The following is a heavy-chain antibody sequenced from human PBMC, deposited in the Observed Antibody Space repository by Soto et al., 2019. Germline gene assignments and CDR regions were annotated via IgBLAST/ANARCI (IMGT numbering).Heavy chain of an antibody. V-gene: IGHV3-30-3*01. Sequence: QVQLVESGGGVVQPGRSLRLSCAASGFTFSSNAIHWVRQAPGKGLEWVALISYDGTNKYYADSVKGRFTISRDNSKNPLYLQMNSLRAEDTAVYYCATDRYYYDSSGRFDYWGQGTLVTVSS. CDR3: ATDRYYYDSSGRFDY. J-gene: IGHJ4*02. CDR2: ISYDGTNK. D-gene: IGHD3-22*01. CDR1: GFTFSSNA.